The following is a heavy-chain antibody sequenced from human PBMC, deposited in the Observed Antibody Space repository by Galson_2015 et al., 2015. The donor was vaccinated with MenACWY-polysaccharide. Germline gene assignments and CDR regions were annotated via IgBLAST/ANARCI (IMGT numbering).Heavy chain of an antibody. Sequence: SLRLTYAASGFTFSNYAMNWVRQVPGKGLEWVSFLGTTGDSTAYADSVKGRFSISRDNSKNTLYLQMNSLTAADTALYSCAKDYSTSTGYYMDVWGRGTSVTVSS. CDR1: GFTFSNYA. CDR3: AKDYSTSTGYYMDV. V-gene: IGHV3-23*01. CDR2: LGTTGDST. D-gene: IGHD6-13*01. J-gene: IGHJ6*03.